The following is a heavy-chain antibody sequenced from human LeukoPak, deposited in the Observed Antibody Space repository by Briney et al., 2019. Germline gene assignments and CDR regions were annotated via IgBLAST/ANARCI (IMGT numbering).Heavy chain of an antibody. D-gene: IGHD3-10*01. J-gene: IGHJ6*02. V-gene: IGHV1-69*08. CDR2: IIPFLDTT. Sequence: ASVKVSCKASGGTFSSFPISWVRQAPGQGLEWLGRIIPFLDTTNYAHKFQGRVKITADKSTSTAYLELRSLRSEDTAIYYCARASELGEWFGDLLYIWGQGTTATVSS. CDR1: GGTFSSFP. CDR3: ARASELGEWFGDLLYI.